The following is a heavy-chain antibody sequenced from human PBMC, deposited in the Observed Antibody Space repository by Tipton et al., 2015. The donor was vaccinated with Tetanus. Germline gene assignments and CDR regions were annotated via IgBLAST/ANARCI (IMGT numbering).Heavy chain of an antibody. Sequence: TLSLTCAVYGGAFSGHYWTWIRQAPGKGLEWIGEIHPSGSTNYNASLRGRFTMSVDLTRKHVFLRMTSVTAADTAVYYCARSIAAASVWPFDYWGQGTQVTVSS. CDR3: ARSIAAASVWPFDY. J-gene: IGHJ4*02. V-gene: IGHV4-34*01. CDR1: GGAFSGHY. D-gene: IGHD2-2*01. CDR2: IHPSGST.